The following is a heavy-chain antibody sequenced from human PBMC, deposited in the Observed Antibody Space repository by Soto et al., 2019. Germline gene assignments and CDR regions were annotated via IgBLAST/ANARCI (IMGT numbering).Heavy chain of an antibody. V-gene: IGHV1-18*01. D-gene: IGHD3-10*01. CDR1: GYTFTSYG. CDR3: ARDDDSRWFDYFDY. Sequence: GASVKGLCKASGYTFTSYGISWVRQAPGQGLEWMGWISAYNGNTNYAQKFQGRVTMTTDTSTSTAYMELRSLISDDTAVYYCARDDDSRWFDYFDYWGQGTLVTVSS. CDR2: ISAYNGNT. J-gene: IGHJ4*02.